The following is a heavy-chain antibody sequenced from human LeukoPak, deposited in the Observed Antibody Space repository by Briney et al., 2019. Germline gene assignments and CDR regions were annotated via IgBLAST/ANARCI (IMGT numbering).Heavy chain of an antibody. CDR1: GGSFSGYY. CDR3: ARGGIVVVPAVSYYFDY. J-gene: IGHJ4*02. D-gene: IGHD2-2*01. Sequence: SETLSLTCAVYGGSFSGYYWSWIRQPPGKGLEWIGEINHSGSTNYNPSLKSRVTISVDTSKNQFSLKLSSVTAVDTAAYYCARGGIVVVPAVSYYFDYWGQGTLVTVSS. CDR2: INHSGST. V-gene: IGHV4-34*01.